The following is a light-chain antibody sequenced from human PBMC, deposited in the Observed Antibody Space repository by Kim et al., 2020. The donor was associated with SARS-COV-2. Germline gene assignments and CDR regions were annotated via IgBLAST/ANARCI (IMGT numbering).Light chain of an antibody. CDR2: GVS. V-gene: IGKV1-39*01. Sequence: DIQMTQSPSSLSASVGDRVTITCRASQSVTTYLNWYQQKPGKAPKLLIYGVSNLQSGVPSRFSGSGSGTDFTLTITSLQPEDFATYYCQQSYSTPRTFGQGTSW. CDR3: QQSYSTPRT. CDR1: QSVTTY. J-gene: IGKJ2*01.